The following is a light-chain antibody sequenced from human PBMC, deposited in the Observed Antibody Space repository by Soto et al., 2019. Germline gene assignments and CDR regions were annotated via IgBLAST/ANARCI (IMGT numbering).Light chain of an antibody. Sequence: DIQMSQSPSSLSASVGDTVTITCRASQNIINHMNWYQHKVGSVPKLLVHAASSLHSGVPSRFSGSGFGTDFTLTISSLQPEDFATYYCHQSYTTPNTFGQGTKVEVK. CDR1: QNIINH. V-gene: IGKV1-39*01. J-gene: IGKJ2*01. CDR3: HQSYTTPNT. CDR2: AAS.